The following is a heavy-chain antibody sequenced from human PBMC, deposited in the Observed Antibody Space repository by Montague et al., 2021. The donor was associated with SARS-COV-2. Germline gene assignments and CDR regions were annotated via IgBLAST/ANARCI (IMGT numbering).Heavy chain of an antibody. D-gene: IGHD3-22*01. J-gene: IGHJ6*02. CDR1: GDSMTSGSHF. CDR3: VRDRPESWRISPGLAGLFATVVHSAGGMDV. CDR2: IQTSGTS. Sequence: TLSLTCTVSGDSMTSGSHFWTWIRQPAGKGLEWIGHIQTSGTSNYNPSLRDRITLSIDTSSNQFSLELRSVTAADSAVYFCVRDRPESWRISPGLAGLFATVVHSAGGMDVWGRGTTVIVS. V-gene: IGHV4-61*09.